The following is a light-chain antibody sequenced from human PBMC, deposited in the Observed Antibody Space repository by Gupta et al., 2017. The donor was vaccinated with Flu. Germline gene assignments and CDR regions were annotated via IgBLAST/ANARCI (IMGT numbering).Light chain of an antibody. CDR1: QSISSY. J-gene: IGKJ5*01. V-gene: IGKV1-39*01. Sequence: DIQMTQSPSSLSASVGDRVTITCRASQSISSYLNWYQQKPGKAPKLLIYAASSLQSGVPSRFSGSGSGTDFTLTISSRQPEDFATYYCQQSDSTPPITLGQGTRLEIK. CDR3: QQSDSTPPIT. CDR2: AAS.